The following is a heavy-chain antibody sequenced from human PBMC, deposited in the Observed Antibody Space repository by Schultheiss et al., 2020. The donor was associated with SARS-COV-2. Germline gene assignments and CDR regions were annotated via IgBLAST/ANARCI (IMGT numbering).Heavy chain of an antibody. Sequence: GGSLRLSCAASGFTFSSYGMHWVRQAPGKGLEWVALTWYDESIKYYADSVKGRFTISRVNAKNSLYLQMNSLRDEDTAVYYCARDGGIVVVPAAIRGGTDYSMDVWGQGTTVTVSS. V-gene: IGHV3-33*01. D-gene: IGHD2-2*02. CDR3: ARDGGIVVVPAAIRGGTDYSMDV. J-gene: IGHJ6*02. CDR1: GFTFSSYG. CDR2: TWYDESIK.